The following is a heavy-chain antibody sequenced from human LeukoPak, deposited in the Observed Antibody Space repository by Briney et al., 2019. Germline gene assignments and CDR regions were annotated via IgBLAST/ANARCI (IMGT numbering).Heavy chain of an antibody. Sequence: SETLSLTCTVSGGSISSYYWSWIRQPPGKGLEWIGYIYYSGSTNYNPSLKSRVTISVDTSKNQFSLKLSSVTAADTAVYYCARDWRKVRGDFSYHPARNDAFDIWGQGTMVTVSS. V-gene: IGHV4-59*01. D-gene: IGHD3-10*01. CDR2: IYYSGST. CDR3: ARDWRKVRGDFSYHPARNDAFDI. CDR1: GGSISSYY. J-gene: IGHJ3*02.